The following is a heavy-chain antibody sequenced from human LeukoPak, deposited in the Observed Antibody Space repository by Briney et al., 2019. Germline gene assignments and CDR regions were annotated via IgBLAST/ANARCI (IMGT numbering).Heavy chain of an antibody. CDR1: GGTFSSYA. Sequence: VASVKVSCKASGGTFSSYAISWVRQAPGQGLEWMGGIIPIFGTANYAQKFQGRVTITADESTSTAYMELSSLRSEDTAVYYCARGLSPYVSTDAFDIWGQGTMVTVSS. J-gene: IGHJ3*02. V-gene: IGHV1-69*13. CDR2: IIPIFGTA. D-gene: IGHD3-16*01. CDR3: ARGLSPYVSTDAFDI.